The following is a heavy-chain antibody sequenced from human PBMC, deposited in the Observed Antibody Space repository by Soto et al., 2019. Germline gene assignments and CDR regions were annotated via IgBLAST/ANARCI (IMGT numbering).Heavy chain of an antibody. CDR3: ARVNGDYFDY. CDR2: IYYSGST. D-gene: IGHD4-17*01. Sequence: PSETLSLTCTVSGGSISSYYWSWIRQPPGKGLEWIGYIYYSGSTNYNPSLKSRVTISVDTSKNQFSLKLSSVTAADTAVYYCARVNGDYFDYWGQGILVTVSS. J-gene: IGHJ4*02. V-gene: IGHV4-59*01. CDR1: GGSISSYY.